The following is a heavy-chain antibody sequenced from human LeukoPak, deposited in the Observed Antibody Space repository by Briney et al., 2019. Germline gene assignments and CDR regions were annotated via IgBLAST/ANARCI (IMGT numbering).Heavy chain of an antibody. J-gene: IGHJ4*02. CDR1: GGSISIISSSTYY. Sequence: SETLSLTCTVSGGSISIISSSTYYWGWIRQAPGKGLEWIGSLYYSENSHYNPSLKSRATLSVDTSNNQFSLKLTSVTAADAAVYFCARQLPTAAADTRGYLDYWGQGTVVTVSS. CDR2: LYYSENS. V-gene: IGHV4-39*01. D-gene: IGHD6-25*01. CDR3: ARQLPTAAADTRGYLDY.